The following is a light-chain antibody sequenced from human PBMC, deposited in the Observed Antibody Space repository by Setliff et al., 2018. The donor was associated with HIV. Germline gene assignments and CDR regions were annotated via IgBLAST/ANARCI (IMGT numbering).Light chain of an antibody. CDR2: EVS. Sequence: QSALAQPPSVSGSPGQSVTISCTGTSSDIGSYQRVSWYQQSPGTAPKLMIYEVSYRPSGVPDRFSGSKSGNTASLTISGLQAEGEADYYCSSYARGYTSYVFGTGTKVTVL. CDR1: SSDIGSYQR. J-gene: IGLJ1*01. CDR3: SSYARGYTSYV. V-gene: IGLV2-18*02.